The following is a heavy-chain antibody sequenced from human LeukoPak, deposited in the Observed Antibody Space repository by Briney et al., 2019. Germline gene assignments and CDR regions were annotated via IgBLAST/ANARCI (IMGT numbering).Heavy chain of an antibody. D-gene: IGHD3-10*01. Sequence: GGSLRLSCAASGFTFSSYGMHWVRQAPGKGLEWVAVISYDGSNKYYADSVKGRFTISRDNSKNTLYLQMNSLRAGDTAVYYCAKGWAGRFDPWGQGTLVTVSS. V-gene: IGHV3-30*18. CDR2: ISYDGSNK. CDR1: GFTFSSYG. CDR3: AKGWAGRFDP. J-gene: IGHJ5*02.